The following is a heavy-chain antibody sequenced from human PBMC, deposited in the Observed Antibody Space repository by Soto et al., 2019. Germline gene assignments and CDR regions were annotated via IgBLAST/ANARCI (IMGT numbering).Heavy chain of an antibody. D-gene: IGHD1-1*01. V-gene: IGHV3-30*03. CDR1: GFTFSSYG. CDR2: ISYDGSNK. CDR3: ARTLETQFFDY. Sequence: GGSLRLSCAASGFTFSSYGMHWVRQAPGKGLEWVAVISYDGSNKYYADSVKGRFTISRDNSKNTLYLQMNSLRAEDTAVYYCARTLETQFFDYWGQGTLVTVSS. J-gene: IGHJ4*02.